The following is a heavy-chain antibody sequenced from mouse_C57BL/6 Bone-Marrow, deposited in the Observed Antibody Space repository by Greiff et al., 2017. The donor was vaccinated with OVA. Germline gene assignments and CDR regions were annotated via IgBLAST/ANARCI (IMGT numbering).Heavy chain of an antibody. J-gene: IGHJ3*01. V-gene: IGHV1-62-2*01. CDR3: ARHEEGDGAKGFAY. D-gene: IGHD1-1*02. Sequence: VQLQQSGAELVKPGSSVKLSCKASGYTFTSYTMDWVKQRPGQGLEWIGGIYPGASEIHYNEKFKDKATLTEDKSSSTVYMELSRLTSEDSAVYFCARHEEGDGAKGFAYWGQGTPVTVSA. CDR2: IYPGASEI. CDR1: GYTFTSYT.